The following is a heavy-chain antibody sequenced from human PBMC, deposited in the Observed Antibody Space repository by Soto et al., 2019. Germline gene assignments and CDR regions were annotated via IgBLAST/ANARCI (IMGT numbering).Heavy chain of an antibody. V-gene: IGHV3-33*01. CDR2: IWYDGSNK. CDR1: GFTFSSYG. Sequence: QVQLVESGGGVVQPGRSLRLSCAASGFTFSSYGMHWVRQAPGKGLEWVAVIWYDGSNKYYADSVKGRFTISRDNSKNTLYLQMNSLRAEDTAVYYCAREGNLHLPGRGGQVDFDYWGQGTLVTVSS. J-gene: IGHJ4*02. D-gene: IGHD3-10*01. CDR3: AREGNLHLPGRGGQVDFDY.